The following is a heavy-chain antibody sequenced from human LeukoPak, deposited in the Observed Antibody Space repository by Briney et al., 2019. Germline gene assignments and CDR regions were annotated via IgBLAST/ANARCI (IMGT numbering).Heavy chain of an antibody. V-gene: IGHV3-33*01. J-gene: IGHJ4*02. D-gene: IGHD6-6*01. CDR3: ARDSIADPLDY. Sequence: GGSLRLSCAASGFTFSSYGMHWVRQAPGKGLEWVAVIWYDGSNKYYADSVKGRFTISRDNSKNTLYLQMNSLRAEDTAVYYCARDSIADPLDYWGQGTLVTVSS. CDR2: IWYDGSNK. CDR1: GFTFSSYG.